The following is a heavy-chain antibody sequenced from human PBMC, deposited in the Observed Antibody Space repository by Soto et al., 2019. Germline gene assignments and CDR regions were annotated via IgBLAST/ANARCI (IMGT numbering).Heavy chain of an antibody. D-gene: IGHD3-22*01. CDR2: IYYSGST. J-gene: IGHJ5*02. Sequence: SSETLSLTCTVSGGSVSSGSYYWSWIRQPPGRGLEWIGYIYYSGSTNYNPSLKSRVTISVDTSKNQFSLKLSSVTAADTAVYYCARDSPLEGSSGYYNWFDPWGQGTLVTVSS. V-gene: IGHV4-61*01. CDR1: GGSVSSGSYY. CDR3: ARDSPLEGSSGYYNWFDP.